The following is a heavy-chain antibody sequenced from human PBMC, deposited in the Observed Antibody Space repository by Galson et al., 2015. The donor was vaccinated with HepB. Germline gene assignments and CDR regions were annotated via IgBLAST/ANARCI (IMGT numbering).Heavy chain of an antibody. D-gene: IGHD6-13*01. CDR2: IYYSGST. J-gene: IGHJ6*02. CDR3: ARDGSIAAAGTGYYYYYGMDV. CDR1: GGSISSGDYY. Sequence: TLSLTCTVSGGSISSGDYYWSWIRQPPGKGLGWIGYIYYSGSTYYNPSLKSRVTISVDTSKNQFSLKLSSVTAADTAVYYCARDGSIAAAGTGYYYYYGMDVWGQGTTVTVSS. V-gene: IGHV4-30-4*01.